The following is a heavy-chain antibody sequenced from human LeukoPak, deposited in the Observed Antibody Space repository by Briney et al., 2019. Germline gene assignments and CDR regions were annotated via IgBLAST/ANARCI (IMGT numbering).Heavy chain of an antibody. CDR3: ARAQYSSGWGFDY. CDR2: INSDGSST. CDR1: GFTFDDYA. Sequence: GGSLRLSCAASGFTFDDYAMHWVRQAPGKGLVWVSRINSDGSSTSYADSVKGRLTISRDNAKNTLYLQMNSLRAEDTAVYYCARAQYSSGWGFDYWGQGTLVTVSS. V-gene: IGHV3-74*01. D-gene: IGHD6-19*01. J-gene: IGHJ4*02.